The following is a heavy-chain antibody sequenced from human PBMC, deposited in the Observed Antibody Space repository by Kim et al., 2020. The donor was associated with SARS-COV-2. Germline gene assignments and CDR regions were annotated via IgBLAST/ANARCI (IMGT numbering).Heavy chain of an antibody. V-gene: IGHV3-33*05. CDR3: ARAGGYGSGSYGGHFAY. Sequence: GGSLRLSCAASGFTFSSYGMHWVRQAPGKGLEWVAVISYDGSNNYYADSVKGRFTISRDNSKNTLYLQMNSLRAEDTAVYYCARAGGYGSGSYGGHFAYWGQGTLVTVSS. CDR1: GFTFSSYG. J-gene: IGHJ4*02. CDR2: ISYDGSNN. D-gene: IGHD3-10*01.